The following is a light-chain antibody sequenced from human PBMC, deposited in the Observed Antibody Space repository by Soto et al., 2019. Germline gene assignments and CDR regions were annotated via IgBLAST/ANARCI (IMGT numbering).Light chain of an antibody. V-gene: IGKV3-20*01. Sequence: EIVLTQSPGTLSLSPGERATLSCRASQSVNSTYLAWYQHTPGQAPRLLIYGASSRATGIPDRFTASGSGTDFTLIISRLEPEDFAVYYCQEYSNSRTFGQGTKLEIK. J-gene: IGKJ2*01. CDR3: QEYSNSRT. CDR2: GAS. CDR1: QSVNSTY.